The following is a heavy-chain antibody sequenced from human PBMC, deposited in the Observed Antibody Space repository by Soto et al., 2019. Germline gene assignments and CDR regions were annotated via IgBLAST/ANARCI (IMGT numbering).Heavy chain of an antibody. CDR1: GYTFTSYG. Sequence: QVQLVQSGAEVKKPGASVKVSCKASGYTFTSYGISWVRQAPGQGLEWMGWISAYNGNTNYAQKLQGRVTLTTDTPTSTAYMELRRLRSDDTAVYYCARGGDGTSSYYYYGMDVWGQGTTVTVCS. D-gene: IGHD3-10*01. J-gene: IGHJ6*02. CDR2: ISAYNGNT. V-gene: IGHV1-18*01. CDR3: ARGGDGTSSYYYYGMDV.